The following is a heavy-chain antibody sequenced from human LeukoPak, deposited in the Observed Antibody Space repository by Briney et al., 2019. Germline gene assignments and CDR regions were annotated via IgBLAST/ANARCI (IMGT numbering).Heavy chain of an antibody. J-gene: IGHJ4*02. CDR3: AREARGRAYYFDY. Sequence: PSETLSLTCTVSGGSISSSSYYWGWIRQPPGKGLEWIGSIYYSGSTYYNPSLKSRVTISVDTSKNQFSLKLSSVTAADTAVYYRAREARGRAYYFDYWGQGTLVTVSS. CDR1: GGSISSSSYY. V-gene: IGHV4-39*07. D-gene: IGHD3-16*01. CDR2: IYYSGST.